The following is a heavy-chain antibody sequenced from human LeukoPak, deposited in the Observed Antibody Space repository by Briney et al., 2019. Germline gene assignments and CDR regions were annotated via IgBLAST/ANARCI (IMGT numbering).Heavy chain of an antibody. CDR3: AGARDYYGSGRYYYYGMDV. CDR2: IIPILGIA. V-gene: IGHV1-69*04. D-gene: IGHD3-10*01. J-gene: IGHJ6*02. CDR1: GGTFSSYA. Sequence: GASVTVSCKASGGTFSSYAISWVRQAPGQGLEWMGRIIPILGIANYAQKFQGRVTITADKSTSTAYMELSSLRSEDTAVYYCAGARDYYGSGRYYYYGMDVWGQGTTVTVSS.